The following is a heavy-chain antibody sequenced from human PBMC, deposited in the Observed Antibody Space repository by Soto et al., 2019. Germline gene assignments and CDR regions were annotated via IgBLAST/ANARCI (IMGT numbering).Heavy chain of an antibody. D-gene: IGHD2-8*01. Sequence: WGSLRLSCAASGFTFSSYGMHWVRQAPGKGLEWVAVISYDGSNKYYADSVKGRFTISRDNSKNTLYLQMNSLRAEDTAVYYCANSRLELYDNQFDYWGQGTLVTVSS. CDR1: GFTFSSYG. CDR3: ANSRLELYDNQFDY. CDR2: ISYDGSNK. J-gene: IGHJ4*02. V-gene: IGHV3-30*18.